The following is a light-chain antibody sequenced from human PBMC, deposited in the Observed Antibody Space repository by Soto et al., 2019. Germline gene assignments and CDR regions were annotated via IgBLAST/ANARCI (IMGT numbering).Light chain of an antibody. CDR1: SSNIRGNS. V-gene: IGLV1-44*01. J-gene: IGLJ3*02. CDR2: GNN. CDR3: QSYDTRLSGSV. Sequence: QSVLTQPPSASGTPGRRVTISCSGSSSNIRGNSVNWYQQLPGTAPKVLIFGNNSRSSGVPDRFSGSKSGTSASLAVAGLQAEDEADYHCQSYDTRLSGSVFGGGTKLTVL.